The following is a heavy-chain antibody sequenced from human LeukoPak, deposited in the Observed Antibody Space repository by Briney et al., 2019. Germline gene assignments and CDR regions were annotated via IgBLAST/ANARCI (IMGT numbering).Heavy chain of an antibody. Sequence: SETLSLNCTVSGGSISSYYWSWIRQPAGKGLEWIGRIYTSGSTNYNPSLKSRVTMSVDTSKNQFSLKLSSVTAADTAVYYCAREMSHYDFWSGYYIFDYWGQGTLVTVSS. CDR1: GGSISSYY. D-gene: IGHD3-3*01. CDR2: IYTSGST. V-gene: IGHV4-4*07. J-gene: IGHJ4*02. CDR3: AREMSHYDFWSGYYIFDY.